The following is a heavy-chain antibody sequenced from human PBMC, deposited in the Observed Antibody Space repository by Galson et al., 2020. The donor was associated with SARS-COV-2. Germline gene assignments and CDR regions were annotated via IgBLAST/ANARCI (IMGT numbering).Heavy chain of an antibody. CDR3: ARDGQLSSGWACDY. V-gene: IGHV3-33*01. CDR1: GFTFSDHA. CDR2: IFYDGSDK. Sequence: GESLKISCAASGFTFSDHAIHWVRQAPGKGLEWVAQIFYDGSDKYYGDSVKGLFTISRDSSKNMVYLKMNNLKVDDTAVYYCARDGQLSSGWACDYWGQGIMFTVFS. D-gene: IGHD6-19*01. J-gene: IGHJ4*02.